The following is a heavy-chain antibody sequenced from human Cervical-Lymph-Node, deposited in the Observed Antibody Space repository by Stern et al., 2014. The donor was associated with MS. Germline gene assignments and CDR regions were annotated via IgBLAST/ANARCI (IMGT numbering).Heavy chain of an antibody. CDR2: MHPSGGST. J-gene: IGHJ5*02. V-gene: IGHV1-46*01. D-gene: IGHD1-14*01. Sequence: QVQLVQSGAEVTKPGASVKVSCKASGYTFTSYYMHWVRQPPGHALEWMGIMHPSGGSTRCAEKFQGRVTMARDTSTSTVYMEMSSLRSEDTAVYYCARGPEGWFDPWGQGTLVTVSS. CDR3: ARGPEGWFDP. CDR1: GYTFTSYY.